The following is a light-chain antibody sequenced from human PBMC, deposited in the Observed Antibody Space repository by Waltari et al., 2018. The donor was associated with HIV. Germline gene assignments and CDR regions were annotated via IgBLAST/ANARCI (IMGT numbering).Light chain of an antibody. Sequence: NFMLPQPHSVSASPGKTVTISCTRSSGSISSNYVQWYQQRPGSSPTTVIYKDDQRPSGVPDRFSGSIDSSSNSASLTISGLRTEDEADYYCQSYDNENPVLFGGGTKLTVL. CDR1: SGSISSNY. CDR2: KDD. CDR3: QSYDNENPVL. V-gene: IGLV6-57*01. J-gene: IGLJ2*01.